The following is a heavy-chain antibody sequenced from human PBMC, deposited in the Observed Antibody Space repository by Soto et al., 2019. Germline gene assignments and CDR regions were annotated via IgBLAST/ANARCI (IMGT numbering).Heavy chain of an antibody. CDR3: AKVAIAAAGTFAY. J-gene: IGHJ4*02. CDR1: GFTFSNYA. V-gene: IGHV3-23*01. CDR2: ISGGGDGT. Sequence: GGSLRLSCAASGFTFSNYAVSWVRQAPGKGLEWVSGISGGGDGTYYADSVKGRFTISRDNSKNTLYLQMNSLRAEDTAVYYWAKVAIAAAGTFAYWGQGTLVTVSS. D-gene: IGHD6-13*01.